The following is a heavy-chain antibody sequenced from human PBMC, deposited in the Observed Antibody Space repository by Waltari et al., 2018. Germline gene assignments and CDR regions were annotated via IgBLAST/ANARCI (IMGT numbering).Heavy chain of an antibody. V-gene: IGHV4-4*07. CDR1: GGSMSSSN. CDR2: IYTSGTT. J-gene: IGHJ4*02. Sequence: QVQLQESGPGLVKPSETLSLIWNVSGGSMSSSNWNWIRQPAGKGPEWIGRIYTSGTTNYNPSLKSRVTMSLDTSKNQFSLKLSSVTAADTAVYYCARDLGYCSNGLCFHFDSWGQGTLVTVSS. D-gene: IGHD2-8*01. CDR3: ARDLGYCSNGLCFHFDS.